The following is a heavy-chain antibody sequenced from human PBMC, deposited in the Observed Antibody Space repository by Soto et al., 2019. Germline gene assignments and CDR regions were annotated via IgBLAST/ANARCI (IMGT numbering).Heavy chain of an antibody. CDR1: GYIFTNYA. J-gene: IGHJ4*02. D-gene: IGHD2-21*01. CDR3: SLAPSGQGTYSSDPFDY. V-gene: IGHV1-3*01. CDR2: INAANGNT. Sequence: QVQLVQSGAEVKKPGASVKVSCKASGYIFTNYAMHWVRQAPGQRLEWMGWINAANGNTKYSQKFQGRVTITTDTSATTGYMELSSLRSEDTAVYHRSLAPSGQGTYSSDPFDYWGQGTLVTVSS.